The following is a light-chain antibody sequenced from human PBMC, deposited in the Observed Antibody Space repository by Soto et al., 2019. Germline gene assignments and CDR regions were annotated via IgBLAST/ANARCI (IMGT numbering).Light chain of an antibody. CDR3: HQDFNLPWT. V-gene: IGKV3D-7*01. J-gene: IGKJ1*01. Sequence: EIVLTQSPVTLSLSRGERATLSCRASQTFSRMYLSWFRQKPGQAPRLLIYGTSTRATGIPVRFSGSGSGTDFTLTISSLQPEDFAVYFCHQDFNLPWTFGQGTKVDIK. CDR1: QTFSRMY. CDR2: GTS.